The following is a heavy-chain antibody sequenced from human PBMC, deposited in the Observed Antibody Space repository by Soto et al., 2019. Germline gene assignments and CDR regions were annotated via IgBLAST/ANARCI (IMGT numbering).Heavy chain of an antibody. D-gene: IGHD2-2*01. CDR1: GGTFSSYT. J-gene: IGHJ4*02. Sequence: ASVKVSCKASGGTFSSYTISWVRQAPGQGLEWMGRINPNSGGTNYAQKFQGWVTMTRDTSISTAYMELSRLRSDDTAVYYCARDMHPSTSLVFDYWGQGTLVTVSS. CDR2: INPNSGGT. V-gene: IGHV1-2*04. CDR3: ARDMHPSTSLVFDY.